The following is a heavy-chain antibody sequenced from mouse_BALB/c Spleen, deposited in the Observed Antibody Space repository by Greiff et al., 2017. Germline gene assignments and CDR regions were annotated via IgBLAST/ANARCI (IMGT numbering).Heavy chain of an antibody. CDR1: GYTFTDYA. J-gene: IGHJ4*01. CDR3: ARSRGTTVVARAMDY. Sequence: VQLQQSGAELVRPGVSVKISCKGSGYTFTDYAMHWVKQSHAKSLEWIGVISTYYGDASYNQKFKGKATMTVDKSSSTAYMEPARLTSEDSAIYYCARSRGTTVVARAMDYWGQGTSVTVSS. D-gene: IGHD1-1*01. V-gene: IGHV1S137*01. CDR2: ISTYYGDA.